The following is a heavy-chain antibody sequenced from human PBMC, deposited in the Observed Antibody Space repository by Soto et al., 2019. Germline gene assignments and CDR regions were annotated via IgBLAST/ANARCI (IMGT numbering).Heavy chain of an antibody. Sequence: EVHLLQSGGGLVQPGGSLRLSCADSGFAFSTYGMSWVRQAPGRGLEWVSRVVGGGGPTYYADSVKGRFTISRDNSKNTVDLQRKSMRGENTAVYYCAKLGGEDIECSGGTCSLDHFYCYMDVWGKGTTVTVSS. CDR1: GFAFSTYG. V-gene: IGHV3-23*01. CDR2: VVGGGGPT. D-gene: IGHD2-15*01. J-gene: IGHJ6*03. CDR3: AKLGGEDIECSGGTCSLDHFYCYMDV.